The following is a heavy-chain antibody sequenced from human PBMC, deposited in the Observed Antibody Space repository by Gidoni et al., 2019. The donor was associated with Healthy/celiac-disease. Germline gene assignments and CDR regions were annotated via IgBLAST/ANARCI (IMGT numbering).Heavy chain of an antibody. V-gene: IGHV1-3*01. CDR3: ARLDSYCSGGSCYSGWFDP. Sequence: QVQLVQSEAEVKKPGASVKVSCKACGYTFTSYAMHWVRQAPGQRLEWMGWINAGNGNTKYSQKFQGRVTITRDTSASTAYMELSSLRSEDTAVYYCARLDSYCSGGSCYSGWFDPWGQGTLVTVSS. CDR1: GYTFTSYA. CDR2: INAGNGNT. D-gene: IGHD2-15*01. J-gene: IGHJ5*02.